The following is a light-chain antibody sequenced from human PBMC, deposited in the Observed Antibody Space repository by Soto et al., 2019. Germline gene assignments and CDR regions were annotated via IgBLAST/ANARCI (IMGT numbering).Light chain of an antibody. CDR1: QSVSSY. J-gene: IGKJ4*01. Sequence: EIVLTQSPATLSLSPGGRATLSCRASQSVSSYLAWYQQKPGQAPRLLIHDASNRATGIPARFSGSGSGTDFTLTISSLEPEDFAVYYCQQRSNWPFTFGGGTKVDIK. V-gene: IGKV3-11*01. CDR2: DAS. CDR3: QQRSNWPFT.